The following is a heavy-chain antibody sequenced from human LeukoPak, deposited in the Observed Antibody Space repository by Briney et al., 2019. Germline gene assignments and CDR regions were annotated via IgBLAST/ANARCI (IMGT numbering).Heavy chain of an antibody. CDR2: IYTSGST. D-gene: IGHD3-3*01. V-gene: IGHV4-4*07. CDR1: GGSISSYY. CDR3: ARATYYDFWSGYSPADDAFDI. Sequence: KPSETLSLTCTVSGGSISSYYWSWIRQPAGKGLEWIGRIYTSGSTNYNPSLKSRVTMSVDTSKNQFSLKLSSVTAADTAVYYCARATYYDFWSGYSPADDAFDIWGQGTMVTVSS. J-gene: IGHJ3*02.